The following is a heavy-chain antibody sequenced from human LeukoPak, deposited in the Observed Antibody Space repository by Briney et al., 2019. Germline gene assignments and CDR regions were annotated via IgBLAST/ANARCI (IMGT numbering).Heavy chain of an antibody. CDR1: GFTFSSYW. Sequence: GGSLRLSCAASGFTFSSYWMSWVRQAPGKGLEWVANIKQEGSEKYYVDSVKGRFTISRDNAKNSLYLQMNSLRAEDTAVYYCARDGAYYDFWTPSGNYYYYMDVWGKGTTVTVSS. J-gene: IGHJ6*03. V-gene: IGHV3-7*01. CDR3: ARDGAYYDFWTPSGNYYYYMDV. D-gene: IGHD3-3*01. CDR2: IKQEGSEK.